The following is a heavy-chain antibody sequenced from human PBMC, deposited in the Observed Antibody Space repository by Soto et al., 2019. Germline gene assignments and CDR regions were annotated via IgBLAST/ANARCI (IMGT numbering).Heavy chain of an antibody. CDR3: ARVHGSGSYYFDY. CDR2: IKQDGSEK. D-gene: IGHD3-10*01. CDR1: GFTFSSYW. J-gene: IGHJ4*02. Sequence: GGSLRLSCAASGFTFSSYWMSWVRQAPGKGLEWVANIKQDGSEKYYVDSVKGRFTISRDNAKNSLYLQMNSLRAEDTAVYYCARVHGSGSYYFDYWGQGTLVTVSS. V-gene: IGHV3-7*01.